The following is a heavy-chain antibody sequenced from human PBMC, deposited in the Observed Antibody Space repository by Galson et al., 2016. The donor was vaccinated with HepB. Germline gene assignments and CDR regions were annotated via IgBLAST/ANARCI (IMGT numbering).Heavy chain of an antibody. J-gene: IGHJ4*02. Sequence: SLRLSCAASGFGLFNFWMHWVRQTPGGGLEWVANIKQDGSEKHYVDSVKGRFTISRDNAKNLLFLQMNSLRADDTAVYFCARWDYTSGPLDSWGRGTLVTVSS. V-gene: IGHV3-7*01. CDR3: ARWDYTSGPLDS. CDR2: IKQDGSEK. CDR1: GFGLFNFW. D-gene: IGHD6-19*01.